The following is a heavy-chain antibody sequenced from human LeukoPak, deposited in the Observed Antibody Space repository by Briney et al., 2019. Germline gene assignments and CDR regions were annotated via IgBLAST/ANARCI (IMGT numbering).Heavy chain of an antibody. CDR3: ARDPASTIFGVVIDFDY. D-gene: IGHD3-3*01. CDR2: ISSSSSYI. V-gene: IGHV3-21*01. CDR1: GFTFSSYS. Sequence: SGGSLRLSCAASGFTFSSYSMNWVRQAPGKGLEWVSSISSSSSYIYYADSVKGRFTISRDNAKNSLYLQMNSLRAEDTAVYHCARDPASTIFGVVIDFDYWGQGTLVTVSS. J-gene: IGHJ4*02.